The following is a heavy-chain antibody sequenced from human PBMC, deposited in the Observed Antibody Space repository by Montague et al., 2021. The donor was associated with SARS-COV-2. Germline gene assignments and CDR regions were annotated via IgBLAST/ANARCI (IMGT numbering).Heavy chain of an antibody. D-gene: IGHD1-1*01. Sequence: SKTLSLTCTVSGDSMRSSYWYWSRLRPGQGLEYMGYTYYNGVANNNPSLRSRGTISLDTSKNQFSLNLRSVTAADTAVYYCARSVVGGTNRNSWWFDPWGQGTLVTVFS. CDR2: TYYNGVA. CDR1: GDSMRSSY. V-gene: IGHV4-59*13. J-gene: IGHJ5*02. CDR3: ARSVVGGTNRNSWWFDP.